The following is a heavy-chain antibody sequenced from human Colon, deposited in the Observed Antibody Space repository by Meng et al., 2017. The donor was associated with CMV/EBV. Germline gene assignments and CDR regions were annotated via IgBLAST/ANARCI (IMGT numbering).Heavy chain of an antibody. V-gene: IGHV3-23*01. CDR2: IGRGSGA. CDR1: GFTFTSYD. J-gene: IGHJ4*02. CDR3: ARDRWFTF. D-gene: IGHD2-15*01. Sequence: EVRLLESGGGLVQPGGSMRLSCAASGFTFTSYDMSWVRQAPGKGLEWVSTIGRGSGANYADSVKGRFTMSRDNSKNTVYLEMNNLRAEDTAIYYCARDRWFTFWGQGVLVTVSS.